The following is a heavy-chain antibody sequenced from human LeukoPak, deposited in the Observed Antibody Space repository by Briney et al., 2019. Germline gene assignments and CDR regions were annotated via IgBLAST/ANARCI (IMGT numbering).Heavy chain of an antibody. CDR2: IYHSGST. D-gene: IGHD3-10*01. CDR3: ARDTHEYGSGSYYDDTFDS. V-gene: IGHV4-30-2*01. CDR1: GGSISSGGYS. Sequence: SETLSLTCAVSGGSISSGGYSWSWIRQPPGKGLEWIGYIYHSGSTNYNPSLKSRVTISVDKSKNQFSLKLSSVTAADTAVYYCARDTHEYGSGSYYDDTFDSWGQGTLVTVSS. J-gene: IGHJ3*02.